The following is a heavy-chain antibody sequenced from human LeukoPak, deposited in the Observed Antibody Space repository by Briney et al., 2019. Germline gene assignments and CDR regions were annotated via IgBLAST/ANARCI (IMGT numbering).Heavy chain of an antibody. Sequence: ASVKVSCKASGYTFTGYYMHWVRQAPGQGLEWMGWMNPNSGNTGYAQKFQGRVAMTRNTSISTAYMELSSLRSEDTAVYYCARRGTVTTSWDYWGQGTLVTVSS. CDR1: GYTFTGYY. J-gene: IGHJ4*02. CDR3: ARRGTVTTSWDY. V-gene: IGHV1-8*02. D-gene: IGHD4-17*01. CDR2: MNPNSGNT.